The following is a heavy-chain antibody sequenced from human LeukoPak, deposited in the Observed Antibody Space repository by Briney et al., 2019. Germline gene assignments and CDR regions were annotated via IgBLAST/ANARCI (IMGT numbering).Heavy chain of an antibody. D-gene: IGHD2-15*01. CDR3: ARDAGYCSGGNCYYMDV. J-gene: IGHJ6*03. Sequence: SETLSLTCAVYGGSFSGYYWSWIRQPPGKGLEWIGEINHSGSTNYNPSLKSRVTISLDTSKNLFSLKLSSVTAADTAVYYCARDAGYCSGGNCYYMDVWGRGTTVTVSS. CDR2: INHSGST. CDR1: GGSFSGYY. V-gene: IGHV4-34*01.